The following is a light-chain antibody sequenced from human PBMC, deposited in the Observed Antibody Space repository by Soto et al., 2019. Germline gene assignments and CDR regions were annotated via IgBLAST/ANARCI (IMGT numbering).Light chain of an antibody. CDR2: GVT. V-gene: IGLV2-14*01. CDR1: SSDVGAYKY. Sequence: QSALAQTPSVSGSPGQSITISCTGTSSDVGAYKYVSWYLQYPGKAPKLLIYGVTNRPSGVSDRFSGSKSGNTASLTISGLQAEDETDYYCSSYARGSTYVFGTGTKVTVL. J-gene: IGLJ1*01. CDR3: SSYARGSTYV.